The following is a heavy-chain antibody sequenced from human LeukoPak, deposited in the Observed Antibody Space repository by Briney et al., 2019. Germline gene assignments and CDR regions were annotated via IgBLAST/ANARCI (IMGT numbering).Heavy chain of an antibody. CDR2: IYSSGST. CDR3: AKVHLRFSPFDP. J-gene: IGHJ5*02. CDR1: GVSISSYY. Sequence: PSETLSLTCSVSGVSISSYYRSWIRQPPGKGLEWIGYIYSSGSTNYNPSLKSRVTISVDTSKNQFSLKLASVTAADTAVCYCAKVHLRFSPFDPWGQGTLVIVSS. V-gene: IGHV4-59*01. D-gene: IGHD3-3*01.